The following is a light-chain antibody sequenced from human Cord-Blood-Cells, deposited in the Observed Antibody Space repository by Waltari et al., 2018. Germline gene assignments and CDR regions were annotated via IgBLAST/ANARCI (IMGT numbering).Light chain of an antibody. Sequence: QSALTQPRSVSGSPGPSVPISCTGTSSDVGGYNYVSWYQQHPGKAPKLMIYDVSKRPSGVPDRFSGSKSGNTASLTISGLQAEDEADYYCCSYAGSYTLEVFGGGTKLTVL. V-gene: IGLV2-11*01. CDR2: DVS. J-gene: IGLJ2*01. CDR1: SSDVGGYNY. CDR3: CSYAGSYTLEV.